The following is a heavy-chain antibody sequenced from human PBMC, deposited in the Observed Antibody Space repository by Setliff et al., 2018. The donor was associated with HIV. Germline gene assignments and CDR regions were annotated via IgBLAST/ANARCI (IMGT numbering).Heavy chain of an antibody. D-gene: IGHD3-22*01. V-gene: IGHV1-2*02. CDR2: INPKTGGT. Sequence: ASVKVSCKASGYTFIDYYIHWVRQAPGQGLEWMGWINPKTGGTSFAKKFQDRVTMSRDTSISTAYMQLSSLRSDDTAMYYCGRATEYYDTSGYPRGTLVDDWGQGALVTVSS. CDR1: GYTFIDYY. CDR3: GRATEYYDTSGYPRGTLVDD. J-gene: IGHJ4*02.